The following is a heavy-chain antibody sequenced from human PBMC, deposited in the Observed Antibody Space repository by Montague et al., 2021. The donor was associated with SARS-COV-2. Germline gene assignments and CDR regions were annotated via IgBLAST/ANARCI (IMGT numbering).Heavy chain of an antibody. Sequence: SLRLSCAASGFTFGSYEMNWFRQAPGKGPEWVSYIGSSGSPIYYADSVKGRFTISRDNAKTSLYLQMNSLRAEDTAIYYCAREYGIAVAGTFIDCWGREPWSPSPQ. V-gene: IGHV3-48*03. CDR3: AREYGIAVAGTFIDC. CDR2: IGSSGSPI. D-gene: IGHD6-19*01. CDR1: GFTFGSYE. J-gene: IGHJ4*02.